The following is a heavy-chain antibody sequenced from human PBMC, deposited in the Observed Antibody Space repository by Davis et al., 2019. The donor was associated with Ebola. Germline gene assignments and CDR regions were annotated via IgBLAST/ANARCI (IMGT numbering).Heavy chain of an antibody. CDR3: ARDNWYKNDN. V-gene: IGHV3-74*01. Sequence: PGGSLRLSCAASGFTFSSYWMHWVRQAPGKGLAWVSRINSDGSSTSYADSGRGRFTISRDNAKNSLYLQMNSLRDEDTAMYYCARDNWYKNDNWGQGTLVTVSS. J-gene: IGHJ4*02. CDR2: INSDGSST. D-gene: IGHD1/OR15-1a*01. CDR1: GFTFSSYW.